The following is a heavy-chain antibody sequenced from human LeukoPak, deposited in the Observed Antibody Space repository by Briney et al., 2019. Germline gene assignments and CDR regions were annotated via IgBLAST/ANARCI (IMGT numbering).Heavy chain of an antibody. CDR2: ISAYNGNT. Sequence: ASVKVSCKASGYTFTSYGISWVRQAPGQGLEWMGWISAYNGNTNYAQKLQGRVTMTTDTSTSTAYMDLRSLRSDDTAVYYCARDYPDYYDSSGYYPHDAFDIWGQGTMVTVSS. J-gene: IGHJ3*02. D-gene: IGHD3-22*01. CDR3: ARDYPDYYDSSGYYPHDAFDI. V-gene: IGHV1-18*01. CDR1: GYTFTSYG.